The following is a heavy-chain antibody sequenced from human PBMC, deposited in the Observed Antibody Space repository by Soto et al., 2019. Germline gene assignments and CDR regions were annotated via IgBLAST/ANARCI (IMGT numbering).Heavy chain of an antibody. CDR2: IYHSGST. CDR1: GGSISSSNW. Sequence: QVQLQESGPGLVKPSGTLSLTCAVSGGSISSSNWWSWVRQPPGKGLEWLGDIYHSGSTNYNPSLKRRVTISVDKSKNQFSLKLRSVTAADTAVYYCASRTGVLRIRDYDDGMDVW. CDR3: ASRTGVLRIRDYDDGMDV. D-gene: IGHD2-15*01. J-gene: IGHJ6*01. V-gene: IGHV4-4*02.